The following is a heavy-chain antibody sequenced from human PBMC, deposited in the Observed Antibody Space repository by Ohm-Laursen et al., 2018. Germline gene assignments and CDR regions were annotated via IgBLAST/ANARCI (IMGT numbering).Heavy chain of an antibody. CDR1: GFTFDDYA. J-gene: IGHJ3*02. D-gene: IGHD1-14*01. Sequence: SSLRLSCAASGFTFDDYAMHWVRQAPGKGLEWVSGISWNSGSIGYADSVKGRFTISRDNAKNSLYLQMNSLRAEDTALYYCARHPSNPDAFDIWGQGTMVTVSS. V-gene: IGHV3-9*01. CDR2: ISWNSGSI. CDR3: ARHPSNPDAFDI.